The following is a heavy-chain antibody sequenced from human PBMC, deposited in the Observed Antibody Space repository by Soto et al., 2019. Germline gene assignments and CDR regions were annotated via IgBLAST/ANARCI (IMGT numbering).Heavy chain of an antibody. V-gene: IGHV4-59*01. CDR3: ARESIAAAGREYYYYGMDV. CDR1: GGSISSYY. J-gene: IGHJ6*02. CDR2: IYYSGST. Sequence: SETLSLTCTVSGGSISSYYWSWIRQPPGKGLEWIGYIYYSGSTNYNPSLKSRVTISVDTSKNQFSLKLSSVTAADTAVYYCARESIAAAGREYYYYGMDVWGQGTTVTVSS. D-gene: IGHD6-13*01.